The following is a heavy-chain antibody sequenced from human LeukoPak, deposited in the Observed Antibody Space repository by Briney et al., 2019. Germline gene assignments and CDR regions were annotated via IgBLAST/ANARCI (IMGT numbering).Heavy chain of an antibody. V-gene: IGHV3-30*18. D-gene: IGHD3-22*01. CDR2: ISYDGSNQ. CDR1: GFTFSDTG. J-gene: IGHJ5*02. Sequence: GGSLRLSCAASGFTFSDTGMHWVRQAPGKGLEWVAVISYDGSNQYYLDSVNGRFTISRDNSKNTLYLQMHSLRPEDTAVYYCAKVGTDSASDYSLGGGGWFDPWGQGTLVTVSS. CDR3: AKVGTDSASDYSLGGGGWFDP.